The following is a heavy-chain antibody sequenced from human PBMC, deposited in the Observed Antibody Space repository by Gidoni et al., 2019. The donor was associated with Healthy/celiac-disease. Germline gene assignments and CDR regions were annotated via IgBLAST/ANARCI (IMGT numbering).Heavy chain of an antibody. D-gene: IGHD3-9*01. CDR1: GYTFTSYG. J-gene: IGHJ6*02. V-gene: IGHV1-18*01. CDR2: ISAYNGNT. CDR3: AGSNYDILTGYLNYYYDGMDV. Sequence: QVQLVQSGAEVKKPGASVKVSCKASGYTFTSYGISWVRQAPGQGLEWMGWISAYNGNTNYAQKLQGRVTMTTDTSTSTAYMELRSLRSDDTAVYYCAGSNYDILTGYLNYYYDGMDVWGQGTTVTVSS.